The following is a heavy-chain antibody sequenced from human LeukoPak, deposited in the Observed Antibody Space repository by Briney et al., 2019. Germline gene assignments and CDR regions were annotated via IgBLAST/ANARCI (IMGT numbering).Heavy chain of an antibody. CDR3: TSRGYDSSGHPIR. V-gene: IGHV3-30*03. CDR2: ISYDGSIK. Sequence: GGSLRLSCAASTFLFNTYAMHWVRQAPGKGLEWVAVISYDGSIKDYADSVRGRFTISRDNSKNTSSLQMNSLRAEDTALYYCTSRGYDSSGHPIRWGQGTLVTVSS. J-gene: IGHJ4*02. D-gene: IGHD3-22*01. CDR1: TFLFNTYA.